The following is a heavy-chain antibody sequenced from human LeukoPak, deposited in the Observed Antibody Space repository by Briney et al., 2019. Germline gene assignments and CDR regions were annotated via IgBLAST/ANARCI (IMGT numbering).Heavy chain of an antibody. Sequence: ASVKVSCKVSGYTLTDLSMHWVRQAPGKGLEWMGGVDFDDGERLYAQKFQGRVTMTEDAFIDTAYMELSGLRSDDTAVYFCATEVGSRYFEYWGQGALVTVSS. CDR2: VDFDDGER. CDR1: GYTLTDLS. CDR3: ATEVGSRYFEY. J-gene: IGHJ4*02. V-gene: IGHV1-24*01. D-gene: IGHD6-19*01.